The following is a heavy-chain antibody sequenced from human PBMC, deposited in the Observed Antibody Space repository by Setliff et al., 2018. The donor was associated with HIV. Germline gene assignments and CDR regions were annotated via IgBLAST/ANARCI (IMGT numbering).Heavy chain of an antibody. D-gene: IGHD6-13*01. Sequence: PSETLSLTCTVSGASISTYYWSWIRQPPGKGLEWIGYIFYSGSSNYNPSLKSRVTISTDTSRNQFSLRLSSVTAADTAIYYCARVPTSSWYVTTQRTKEYFHHWGQGTLVTVSS. V-gene: IGHV4-59*12. J-gene: IGHJ1*01. CDR2: IFYSGSS. CDR3: ARVPTSSWYVTTQRTKEYFHH. CDR1: GASISTYY.